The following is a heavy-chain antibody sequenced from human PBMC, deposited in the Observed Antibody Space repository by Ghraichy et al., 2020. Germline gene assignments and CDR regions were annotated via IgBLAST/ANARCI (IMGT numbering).Heavy chain of an antibody. V-gene: IGHV3-23*01. CDR2: ISGSGSGT. Sequence: LSLTCAASGFTFTGYAMSWVRQAPGKGLEWVSGISGSGSGTYYADSVKGRFTISRDNSKNTLFLQMNSLRAEDTALYYCAKGYDFWSGSGDYWGQGTLVTVSS. D-gene: IGHD3-3*01. CDR3: AKGYDFWSGSGDY. J-gene: IGHJ4*02. CDR1: GFTFTGYA.